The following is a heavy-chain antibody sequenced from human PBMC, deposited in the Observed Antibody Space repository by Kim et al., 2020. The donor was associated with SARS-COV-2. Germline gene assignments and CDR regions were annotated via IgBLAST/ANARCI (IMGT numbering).Heavy chain of an antibody. CDR3: ARALVVTATKLGYFDY. V-gene: IGHV4-34*01. D-gene: IGHD2-21*02. J-gene: IGHJ4*02. Sequence: SETLSLTCAVYGGSFSGYYWSWIRQPPGKGLEWIGEINHSGSTNYNPSLKSRVTISVDTSKNQFSLKLSSVTAADTAVYYCARALVVTATKLGYFDYWGQGTLVTVSS. CDR1: GGSFSGYY. CDR2: INHSGST.